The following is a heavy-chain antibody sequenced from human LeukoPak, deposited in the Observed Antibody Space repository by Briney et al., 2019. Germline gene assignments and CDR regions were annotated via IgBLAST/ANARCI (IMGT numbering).Heavy chain of an antibody. V-gene: IGHV3-66*01. D-gene: IGHD3-22*01. CDR1: GFTVSSNY. CDR3: ARDSGYYYDSSGYPVFDY. Sequence: GGSLRLSCAASGFTVSSNYMSWVRQAPGKGLEWVSVIYSGGNTYYADSVKGRFTISRDNSKNTLYLQMNSLRAEDTAVYYCARDSGYYYDSSGYPVFDYWGQGTLVTVSS. CDR2: IYSGGNT. J-gene: IGHJ4*02.